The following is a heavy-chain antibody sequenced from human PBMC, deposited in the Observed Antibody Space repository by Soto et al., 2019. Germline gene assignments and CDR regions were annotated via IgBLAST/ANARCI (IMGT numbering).Heavy chain of an antibody. CDR2: INGDGASK. CDR3: VIDFDAYCDA. CDR1: GFTFSNFC. Sequence: EVQLAESGGGSIQPGGSLRLSCVISGFTFSNFCMHWVRQMPGKGLVWVERINGDGASKKYAYSVKGRFPISRDNVKNTLFLHMISLRVDDTAISDWVIDFDAYCDAWGRGTLVTVSS. D-gene: IGHD2-8*02. J-gene: IGHJ2*01. V-gene: IGHV3-74*01.